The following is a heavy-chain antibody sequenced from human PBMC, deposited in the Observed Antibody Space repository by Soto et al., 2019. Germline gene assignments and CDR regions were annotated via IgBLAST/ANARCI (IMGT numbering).Heavy chain of an antibody. CDR1: GLTFSSYG. V-gene: IGHV3-49*04. Sequence: PGGSLRLSCVASGLTFSSYGMHWVRQAPGKGLEWVGFIRRNAYGGTTDYAASVKGRFTISRDDSKSIAYLQMNSLRTEDTALYYCTRASSLDFDFWGQGTLVTVSS. CDR2: IRRNAYGGTT. D-gene: IGHD3-16*01. CDR3: TRASSLDFDF. J-gene: IGHJ4*02.